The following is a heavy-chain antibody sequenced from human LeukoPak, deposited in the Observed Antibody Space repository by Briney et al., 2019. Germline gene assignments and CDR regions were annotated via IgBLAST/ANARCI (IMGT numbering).Heavy chain of an antibody. J-gene: IGHJ4*02. CDR2: IYYSGST. D-gene: IGHD2-21*02. Sequence: SETLSLTCTVSGGSISSGGYYWSWIRQHPGKGLEWIGYIYYSGSTYYNPSLKSRVTISVDTSKNQFSLKLSSVTAADTAVYYCARSGTCGSDCYSEWYFDYWGQGTPVTVSS. CDR3: ARSGTCGSDCYSEWYFDY. CDR1: GGSISSGGYY. V-gene: IGHV4-31*03.